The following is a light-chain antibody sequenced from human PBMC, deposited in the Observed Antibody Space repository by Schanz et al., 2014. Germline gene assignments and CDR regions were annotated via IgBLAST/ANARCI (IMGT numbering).Light chain of an antibody. CDR2: GAS. J-gene: IGKJ2*01. Sequence: EIVLTQSPGTLSLSPGERATLSCRASQSVSNSYLAWYQQRPGQAPRLLIYGASSRATGIPDRFSGSGSGTHFTLTISRLEPEDFAVYYCQQYGTSMYTFGQGTKLEI. V-gene: IGKV3-20*01. CDR1: QSVSNSY. CDR3: QQYGTSMYT.